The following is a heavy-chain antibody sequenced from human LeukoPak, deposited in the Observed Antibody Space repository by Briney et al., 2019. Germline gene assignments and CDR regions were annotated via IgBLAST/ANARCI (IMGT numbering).Heavy chain of an antibody. D-gene: IGHD6-6*01. J-gene: IGHJ4*02. CDR1: GFTFSSYA. CDR2: ISGSGGST. CDR3: AKARAVGIAARHYDY. V-gene: IGHV3-23*01. Sequence: PGRSLRLSCAASGFTFSSYAMSWVRQAPGKGLEWVSAISGSGGSTYYADSVKGRFTISRDNSKNTLYLQMNSLRAEDTAVYYCAKARAVGIAARHYDYWGQGTLVTVSS.